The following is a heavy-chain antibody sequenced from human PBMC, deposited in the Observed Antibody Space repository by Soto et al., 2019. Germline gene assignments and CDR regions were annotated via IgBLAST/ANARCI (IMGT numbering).Heavy chain of an antibody. D-gene: IGHD4-17*01. V-gene: IGHV4-31*03. Sequence: QVQLQESGPGLVKPSQTLSLTCTVSGGSISSGGYYWSWIRQHPGKGLEWIGYIYYSGSTYYNPTLKWRVTIAVATSKNQFSLKLSSVTAAGTAVYYCARGGGAYGDYGVEYWGQGTLVTVSS. CDR2: IYYSGST. CDR1: GGSISSGGYY. J-gene: IGHJ4*02. CDR3: ARGGGAYGDYGVEY.